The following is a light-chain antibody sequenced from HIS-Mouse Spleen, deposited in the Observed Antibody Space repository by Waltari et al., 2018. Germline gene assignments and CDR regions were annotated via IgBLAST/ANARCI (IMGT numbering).Light chain of an antibody. J-gene: IGKJ1*01. CDR3: QQYGSSPWT. CDR1: QRVSSSY. Sequence: EIVLTQSPGPLSLSPGERATLSCRASQRVSSSYLAWYQQKPGQAPRLLIYGASSRATGIPDRFSGSGSGTDFTLTISRLEPEDFAVYYCQQYGSSPWTFGQGTKVEIK. V-gene: IGKV3-20*01. CDR2: GAS.